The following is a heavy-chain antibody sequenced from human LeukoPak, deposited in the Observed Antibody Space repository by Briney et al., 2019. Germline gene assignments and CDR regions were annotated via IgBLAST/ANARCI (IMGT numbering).Heavy chain of an antibody. J-gene: IGHJ6*02. Sequence: PGGSLRLSCAASGFTFSSYGMHWVRQAPGKGLEWVAVIWYDGSNKYYADSVKGRFTISRDNSKNTLYLQMNSQRAEDTAVYYCAGGAAWLHDYYYGMDVWGQGTTVTVSS. D-gene: IGHD5-12*01. V-gene: IGHV3-33*01. CDR1: GFTFSSYG. CDR2: IWYDGSNK. CDR3: AGGAAWLHDYYYGMDV.